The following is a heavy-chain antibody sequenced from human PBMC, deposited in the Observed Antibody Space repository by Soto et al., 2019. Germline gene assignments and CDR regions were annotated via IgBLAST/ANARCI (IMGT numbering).Heavy chain of an antibody. V-gene: IGHV4-30-4*01. CDR1: GGSISSGENF. J-gene: IGHJ4*02. Sequence: SETLSLTCTVSGGSISSGENFWNWIRQSPGKGLEWIGYIHHSGSTYYNPSLKSRLTISVDTSKNQTSLKLNSVTAADTAVYYCARDTGTYPYYFDSWGQGTLVTVSS. CDR2: IHHSGST. D-gene: IGHD1-26*01. CDR3: ARDTGTYPYYFDS.